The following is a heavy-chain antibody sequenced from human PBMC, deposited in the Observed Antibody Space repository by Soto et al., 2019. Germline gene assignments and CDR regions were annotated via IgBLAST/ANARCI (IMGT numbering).Heavy chain of an antibody. CDR3: ANVLRLDY. Sequence: QVQLVESGGGVVQPRRSLRLSCAASGFTFSSYGMHWVRQAPGKGLEWVAVISYDGSNKYYADSVKGRFTISRDNSKNTLYLQINSLRAEDTAVYYCANVLRLDYWGQGTLVTVSS. CDR2: ISYDGSNK. D-gene: IGHD2-8*01. V-gene: IGHV3-30*18. J-gene: IGHJ4*02. CDR1: GFTFSSYG.